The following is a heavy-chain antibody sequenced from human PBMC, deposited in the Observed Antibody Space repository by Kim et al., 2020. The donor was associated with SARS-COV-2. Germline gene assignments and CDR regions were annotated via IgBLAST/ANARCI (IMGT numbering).Heavy chain of an antibody. J-gene: IGHJ3*01. D-gene: IGHD1-1*01. V-gene: IGHV5-51*01. Sequence: GESLKISCKASGHTFTSYWIGWVRQMPGKGLEWMGIIYPGDSATTYSPSFRGQVIISADKSITTTYFHWSTLKASDTAMYYCATHHTTGTSSAFDVWGQG. CDR1: GHTFTSYW. CDR2: IYPGDSAT. CDR3: ATHHTTGTSSAFDV.